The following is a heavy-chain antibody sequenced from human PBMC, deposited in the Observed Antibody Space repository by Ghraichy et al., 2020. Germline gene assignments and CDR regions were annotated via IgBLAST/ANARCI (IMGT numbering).Heavy chain of an antibody. CDR3: ASGVEMATISLQYFQH. D-gene: IGHD5-24*01. CDR2: ISGSGGST. V-gene: IGHV3-23*01. Sequence: GESLNISCAASGFTFSSYAMSWVRQAPGKGLEWVSAISGSGGSTYYADSVKGRFTISRDNSKNTLYLQMNSLRAEDTAVYYCASGVEMATISLQYFQHWGQGTLVTVSS. J-gene: IGHJ1*01. CDR1: GFTFSSYA.